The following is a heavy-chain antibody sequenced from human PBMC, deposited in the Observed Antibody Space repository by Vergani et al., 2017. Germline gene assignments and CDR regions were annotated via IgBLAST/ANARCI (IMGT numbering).Heavy chain of an antibody. CDR2: IKCKTDGGTR. CDR3: TAGVTMVRGSLGSDYYDMDV. V-gene: IGHV3-15*01. CDR1: GFTFSNAW. Sequence: EVQLVESGGGLVKPGGSLRLSCAASGFTFSNAWMTWVRQAPGKGLEWVGRIKCKTDGGTRDYAELVKGRFIISRGESKSTLYLKMDSLKTEDTAVYYGTAGVTMVRGSLGSDYYDMDVWGKGTTVTVSS. J-gene: IGHJ6*03. D-gene: IGHD3-10*01.